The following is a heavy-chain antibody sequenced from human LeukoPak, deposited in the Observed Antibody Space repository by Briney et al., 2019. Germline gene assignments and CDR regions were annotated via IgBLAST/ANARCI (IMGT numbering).Heavy chain of an antibody. CDR2: ISSSGSTI. CDR1: GFTFSSYE. D-gene: IGHD3-3*01. V-gene: IGHV3-48*03. Sequence: PGGSLGLSCAASGFTFSSYEMNWVRQAPGKGLEWVSYISSSGSTIYYADSVKGRFTISRDNSKNTLYLQMNSLRAEDTAVYYCASEIIFGSFDYWGQGTLVTVSS. CDR3: ASEIIFGSFDY. J-gene: IGHJ4*02.